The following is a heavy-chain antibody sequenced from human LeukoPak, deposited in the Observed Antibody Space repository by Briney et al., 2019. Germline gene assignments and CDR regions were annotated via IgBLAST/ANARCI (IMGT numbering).Heavy chain of an antibody. D-gene: IGHD3-10*01. CDR1: GFTFSDEY. CDR3: TRARGAGPGAHFDY. V-gene: IGHV3-11*01. Sequence: GGSLRLSCAASGFTFSDEYMTWIRQAPGKGLEWVSYIINSGSSIFYADSVKGRFTISRDNAKNSLFLQMNSLRAEDTAVYYCTRARGAGPGAHFDYWGQGTLVTVSS. J-gene: IGHJ4*02. CDR2: IINSGSSI.